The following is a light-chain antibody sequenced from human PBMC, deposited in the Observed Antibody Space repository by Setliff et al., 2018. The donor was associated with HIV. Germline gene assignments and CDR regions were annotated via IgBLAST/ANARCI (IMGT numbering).Light chain of an antibody. CDR3: SSYTSSNTFV. J-gene: IGLJ1*01. Sequence: QSALTQPPSASGSPGQSVTISCTGTSSDVGGYNFVSWYQQHPGKAPKLIIYEVSKRPSGVPDRFSSSKSGNTASLTVSGLQAEDEADYHCSSYTSSNTFVFGPGTKVTVL. CDR2: EVS. CDR1: SSDVGGYNF. V-gene: IGLV2-8*01.